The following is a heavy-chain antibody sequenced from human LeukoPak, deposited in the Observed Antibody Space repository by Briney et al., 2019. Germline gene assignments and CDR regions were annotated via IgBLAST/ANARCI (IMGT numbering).Heavy chain of an antibody. D-gene: IGHD3-22*01. Sequence: GGSLRLSCAASGVTFSSYAMTWVRQAPGKGPEWVAGIGGSGDTTFYEASVKGRFTISRDNSRNTVYLQMHSLRAEDTAVYYCAKRDNNDYYSGLHVFDIWGQGIMVTV. CDR2: IGGSGDTT. CDR3: AKRDNNDYYSGLHVFDI. V-gene: IGHV3-23*01. J-gene: IGHJ3*02. CDR1: GVTFSSYA.